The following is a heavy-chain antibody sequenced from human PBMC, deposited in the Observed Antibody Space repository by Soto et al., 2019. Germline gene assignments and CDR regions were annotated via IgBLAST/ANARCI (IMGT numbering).Heavy chain of an antibody. D-gene: IGHD3-16*02. CDR3: ARGADYVWGSYRSKVLRLDY. CDR2: INHSGST. CDR1: GGSFSGYY. V-gene: IGHV4-34*01. Sequence: SETLSLTCDVYGGSFSGYYWSWIRQPPGKGLEWIGEINHSGSTNYNPSLKSRVTISVDTSKNQFSLKLSSVTAADTAVYYCARGADYVWGSYRSKVLRLDYWGQGTLVTVSS. J-gene: IGHJ4*02.